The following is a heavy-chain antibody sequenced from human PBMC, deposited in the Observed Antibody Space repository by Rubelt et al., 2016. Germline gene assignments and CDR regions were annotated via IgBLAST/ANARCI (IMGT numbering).Heavy chain of an antibody. V-gene: IGHV4-39*01. CDR2: IFYSGSF. J-gene: IGHJ4*02. CDR1: GASITSSGYY. Sequence: QLQLQESGPGLVKPSETLSLTCTVSGASITSSGYYWDWIRQPPGKGLEWIGSIFYSGSFYYNPSLKSRVTISIATSKNQFSLKLTSMTAADTAVYYCARPQYSWVSTIDYWGQGTLVTVSS. CDR3: ARPQYSWVSTIDY. D-gene: IGHD6-13*01.